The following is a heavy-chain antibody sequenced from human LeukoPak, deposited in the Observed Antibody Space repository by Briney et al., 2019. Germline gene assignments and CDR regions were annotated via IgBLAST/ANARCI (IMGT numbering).Heavy chain of an antibody. CDR1: GFTLSGSA. D-gene: IGHD4/OR15-4a*01. CDR2: ISSKANSYAT. J-gene: IGHJ4*02. V-gene: IGHV3-73*01. CDR3: TANYGFDY. Sequence: QPGGSLRLSCTASGFTLSGSAMHWVRQASGKGLEWVSRISSKANSYATEYAASVEGRFTISRDDSKNTAYLQMNSLKTEDTAVYYCTANYGFDYWGQGTLVTVSS.